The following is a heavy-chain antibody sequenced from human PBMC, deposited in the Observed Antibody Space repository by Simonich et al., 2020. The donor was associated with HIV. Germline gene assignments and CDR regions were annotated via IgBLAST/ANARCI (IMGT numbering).Heavy chain of an antibody. D-gene: IGHD1-7*01. J-gene: IGHJ3*02. CDR1: GYTFTGNS. CDR2: VYPNKGGP. V-gene: IGHV1-2*02. CDR3: ARGPHITGNTYDAFDI. Sequence: QVQLGQSGPEVQKPGASVKVSCKDSGYTFTGNSLHWVRQDPGQRLDWKGCVYPNKGGPNYAQKVQCRGTVTRDTSISTAYMELSRLRSDDTAVYYCARGPHITGNTYDAFDIWGQGTMVTVSS.